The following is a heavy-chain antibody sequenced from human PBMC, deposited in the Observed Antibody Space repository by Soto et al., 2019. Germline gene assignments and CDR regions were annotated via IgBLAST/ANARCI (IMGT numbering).Heavy chain of an antibody. Sequence: QVQLFESGGGVVQPGRSLRLSCAASGFAFSNYAFHWVRQAPGRGLESVAVISHDGSDEFYAGSVKGRFIVSRDNSKSTVSLHMNSLSGEDTGIYFCARSAGLLWFGESSSHGLDVWGQGTTVAVSS. CDR1: GFAFSNYA. CDR2: ISHDGSDE. D-gene: IGHD3-10*01. J-gene: IGHJ6*01. V-gene: IGHV3-30-3*01. CDR3: ARSAGLLWFGESSSHGLDV.